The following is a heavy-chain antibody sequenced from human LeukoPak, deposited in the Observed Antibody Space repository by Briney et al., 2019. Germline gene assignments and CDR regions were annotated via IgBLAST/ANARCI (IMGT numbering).Heavy chain of an antibody. Sequence: SETLSLTCTVSGGSISGYFWTWIRQPPGRGPEWIGYIDYSGSPDYNPSLKSRVTISIDTSRNQFSLKLTSVTAADTAVYYCARRPYYDFWSGYFPRAFDIWGQGTMVTVSS. V-gene: IGHV4-59*01. CDR1: GGSISGYF. CDR2: IDYSGSP. CDR3: ARRPYYDFWSGYFPRAFDI. D-gene: IGHD3-3*01. J-gene: IGHJ3*02.